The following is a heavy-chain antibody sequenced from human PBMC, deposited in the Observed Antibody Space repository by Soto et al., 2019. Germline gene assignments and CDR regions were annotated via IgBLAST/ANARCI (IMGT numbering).Heavy chain of an antibody. CDR1: GGTFSSYA. D-gene: IGHD2-15*01. Sequence: ASVKVSCKASGGTFSSYAISWVRQAPGQGLEWMGGIIPIFGTANYAQKFQGRVTITADESTSTAYMELSSLRSEDTAVYYCAGCSGGSCYYYYYGMDVWGQGTTVTVSS. V-gene: IGHV1-69*13. J-gene: IGHJ6*02. CDR2: IIPIFGTA. CDR3: AGCSGGSCYYYYYGMDV.